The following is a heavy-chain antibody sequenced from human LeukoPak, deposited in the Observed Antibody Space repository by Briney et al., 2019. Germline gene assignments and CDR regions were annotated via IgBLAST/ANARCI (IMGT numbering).Heavy chain of an antibody. Sequence: PGGSLRLSCAASGFTFSSYAMHWVRQAPGKGLEWVAVMSYVGSNKYYADSVKGRFTISRDNSKNTLYLQMNSLRAEDTAVYYCARGSHSSGWYYYYWGQGTLVTVSS. CDR3: ARGSHSSGWYYYY. CDR2: MSYVGSNK. CDR1: GFTFSSYA. D-gene: IGHD6-19*01. V-gene: IGHV3-30-3*01. J-gene: IGHJ4*02.